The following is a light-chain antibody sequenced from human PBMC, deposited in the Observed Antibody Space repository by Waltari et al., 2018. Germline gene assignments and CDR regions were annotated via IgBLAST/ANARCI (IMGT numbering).Light chain of an antibody. CDR3: QSYDNSFVI. V-gene: IGLV1-40*01. CDR1: NSNIRPGYH. Sequence: QSVLTQPPSLPGAPGQRVTISCTGSNSNIRPGYHVHWYQQLPGTAPKLLIYSDNSRPSGVPDRFSGSKSGTSASLAITGLQAEDEADYYCQSYDNSFVIFGGGTKLTVL. J-gene: IGLJ2*01. CDR2: SDN.